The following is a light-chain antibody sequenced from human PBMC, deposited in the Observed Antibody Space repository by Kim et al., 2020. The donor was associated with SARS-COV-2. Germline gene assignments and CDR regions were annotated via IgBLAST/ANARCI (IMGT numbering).Light chain of an antibody. CDR1: QSLVHSDGNTY. Sequence: VMTQSPLSLPVTLGQPASISCRSSQSLVHSDGNTYLNWFQQRPGQSPRRLIYKVSNRDSGVPDRFSGSGSGSDFTLKISRVEADDVGVYYCMQATHSTWTFGQGTKVEIK. V-gene: IGKV2-30*02. CDR2: KVS. CDR3: MQATHSTWT. J-gene: IGKJ1*01.